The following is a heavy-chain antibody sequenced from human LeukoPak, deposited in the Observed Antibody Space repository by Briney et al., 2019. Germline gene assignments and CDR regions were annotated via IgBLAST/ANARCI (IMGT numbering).Heavy chain of an antibody. CDR2: INHSGST. D-gene: IGHD3-3*01. V-gene: IGHV4-34*01. CDR1: GGSFSGYY. J-gene: IGHJ4*02. CDR3: ARDIGFWSGPHFDY. Sequence: SETLSLTCAVYGGSFSGYYWSWIRQPPGKGLEWIGEINHSGSTNYNPSLKSRVTISVDTSKNQFSLKLSSVTAADTAVYYCARDIGFWSGPHFDYWGQGTLVTVSS.